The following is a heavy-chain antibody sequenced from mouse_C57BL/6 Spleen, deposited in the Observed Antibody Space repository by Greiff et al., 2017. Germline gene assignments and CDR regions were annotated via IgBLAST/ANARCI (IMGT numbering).Heavy chain of an antibody. CDR1: GFTFSDYG. J-gene: IGHJ4*01. CDR3: ARRGESYAMDY. CDR2: ISSGSSTI. V-gene: IGHV5-17*01. Sequence: DVQLQESGGGLVKPGGSLKLSCAATGFTFSDYGMHWVRQAPENGLEWVAYISSGSSTIYYADTVKGRFTISRDNSKNTQFRQMTSVRSEDTAMYYCARRGESYAMDYWGQGTSVTVSS.